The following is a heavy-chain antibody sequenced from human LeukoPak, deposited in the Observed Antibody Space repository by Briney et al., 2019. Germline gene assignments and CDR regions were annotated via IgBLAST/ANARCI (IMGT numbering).Heavy chain of an antibody. Sequence: SETLSLTCTVSGGSISSYYWSWIRQPPGKGLEWIGYIYYSGSTNYNPSLKSRVTISVDTSKNQFSLKLSSVTAADTAVYYCARKVYYGSGSYYNSDAFDIWGQGTMVTVSS. CDR1: GGSISSYY. J-gene: IGHJ3*02. V-gene: IGHV4-59*08. D-gene: IGHD3-10*01. CDR2: IYYSGST. CDR3: ARKVYYGSGSYYNSDAFDI.